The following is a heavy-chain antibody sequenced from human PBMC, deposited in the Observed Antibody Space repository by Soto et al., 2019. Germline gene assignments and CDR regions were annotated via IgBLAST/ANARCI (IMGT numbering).Heavy chain of an antibody. J-gene: IGHJ6*02. V-gene: IGHV4-39*01. D-gene: IGHD6-6*01. CDR1: GGSISSSSYY. Sequence: PSETLSLTCTVSGGSISSSSYYWGWIRQPPGKGLEWIGSIYYSGSTYYNPSLKSRVTISVDTSKNQFSLKLSSVTAADTAVYYCARISGSSKFYYYGMDVWGQGTTVTVSS. CDR2: IYYSGST. CDR3: ARISGSSKFYYYGMDV.